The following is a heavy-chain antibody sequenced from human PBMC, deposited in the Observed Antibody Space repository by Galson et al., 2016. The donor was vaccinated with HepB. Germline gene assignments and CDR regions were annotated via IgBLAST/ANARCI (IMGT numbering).Heavy chain of an antibody. CDR2: TNPSDGSK. CDR3: SRGTRGGYDFDY. J-gene: IGHJ4*02. Sequence: SVKVSCKATGYTFSRYYIHWVRQAPGRGLEWMAITNPSDGSKRYTQKFQGRVIMTRDTSTSTVYMPLSSLQSEDTAVYYCSRGTRGGYDFDYWGQGTLVTVSS. D-gene: IGHD5-12*01. CDR1: GYTFSRYY. V-gene: IGHV1-46*01.